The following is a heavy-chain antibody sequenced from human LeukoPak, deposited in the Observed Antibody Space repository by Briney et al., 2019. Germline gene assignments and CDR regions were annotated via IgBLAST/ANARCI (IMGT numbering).Heavy chain of an antibody. D-gene: IGHD5-24*01. CDR2: IYYSGST. J-gene: IGHJ4*02. CDR3: ATGDGYNFDY. Sequence: PSETLSLTCTVSGGSISSYYWSWTRQPPGKGLEWIGYIYYSGSTNYNPSLKSRVTISVDTSKNQFSLKLSSVTAADTAVYYCATGDGYNFDYWGQGTLVTVSS. CDR1: GGSISSYY. V-gene: IGHV4-59*01.